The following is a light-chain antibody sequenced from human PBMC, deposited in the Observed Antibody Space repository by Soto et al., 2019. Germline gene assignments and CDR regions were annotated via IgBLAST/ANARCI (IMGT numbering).Light chain of an antibody. CDR3: SSYTTSNTVV. Sequence: QSVLTQPASVSGSPGQSITISCTGTSSDFGGYNYVSWYQQHPGKAPKLMIYEVSNRPSGVPNRFSGSKSGNTASLTISGLQAEDEAHYYCSSYTTSNTVVFGGGTQLTVL. CDR1: SSDFGGYNY. V-gene: IGLV2-14*01. J-gene: IGLJ2*01. CDR2: EVS.